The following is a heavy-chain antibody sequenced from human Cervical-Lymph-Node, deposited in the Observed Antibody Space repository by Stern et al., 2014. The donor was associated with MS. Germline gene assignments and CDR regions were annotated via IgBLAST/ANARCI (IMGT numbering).Heavy chain of an antibody. D-gene: IGHD3-22*01. V-gene: IGHV4-59*01. CDR2: VYHSGST. Sequence: VQLVESGPGLVKPSETLSLTCTVSGDSINDYYWSWVRQPPGKGLEWLGYVYHSGSTNYNPSLKSRVTMSVDSAKNLFSLKLNSVTAADSAVYYCARHSGYQGLDYWGQGTLVTVSS. J-gene: IGHJ4*02. CDR3: ARHSGYQGLDY. CDR1: GDSINDYY.